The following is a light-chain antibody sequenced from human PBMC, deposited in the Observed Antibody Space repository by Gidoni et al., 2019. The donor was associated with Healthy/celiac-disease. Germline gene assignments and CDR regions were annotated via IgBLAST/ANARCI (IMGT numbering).Light chain of an antibody. V-gene: IGKV3-20*01. CDR2: GAS. CDR3: QQYGSSQT. Sequence: EIVLTQSPGTLSLSPVERATLSCGASQRVSSSYLAWYQQKPGQAPRLLIYGASSRATGITDRFSGSWSGTDFTLTISRLEPEDFAVYYCQQYGSSQTFGQGTKVEIK. J-gene: IGKJ1*01. CDR1: QRVSSSY.